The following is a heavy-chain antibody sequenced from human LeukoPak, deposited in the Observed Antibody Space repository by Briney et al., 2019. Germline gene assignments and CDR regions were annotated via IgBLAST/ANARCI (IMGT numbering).Heavy chain of an antibody. V-gene: IGHV5-51*01. Sequence: PGXSLQISCKGSGYSFTSYWIGWVRQLPGKGLEWMGIIYPGDSDTRYSPSFQGQVTISADKSISTAYLQWSSLKASDTAMYYCARPSGHSGYDVFDYWGQGTLVTVSS. D-gene: IGHD5-12*01. CDR3: ARPSGHSGYDVFDY. J-gene: IGHJ4*02. CDR2: IYPGDSDT. CDR1: GYSFTSYW.